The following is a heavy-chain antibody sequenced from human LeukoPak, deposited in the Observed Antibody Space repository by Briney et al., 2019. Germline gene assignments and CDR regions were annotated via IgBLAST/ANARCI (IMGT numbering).Heavy chain of an antibody. J-gene: IGHJ6*04. CDR1: GGSFSGYY. Sequence: SETLSLTCAVYGGSFSGYYWSWIRQPPGKGLEWIGEINHSGSINYNPSLKSRVTISVDTSKNQFSLKLSSVTAADTAVYYCARGYGVVVPAAMVNYGMDVWGKGTTVTVSS. CDR3: ARGYGVVVPAAMVNYGMDV. D-gene: IGHD2-2*01. V-gene: IGHV4-34*01. CDR2: INHSGSI.